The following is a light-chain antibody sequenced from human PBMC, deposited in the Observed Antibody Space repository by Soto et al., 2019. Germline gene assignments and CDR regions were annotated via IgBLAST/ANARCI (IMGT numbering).Light chain of an antibody. CDR1: QDISNY. J-gene: IGKJ3*01. CDR3: QQYDNLPRVFFT. CDR2: DAS. Sequence: DIQMTQSPSSLSASVGDRVTITCQASQDISNYLNWYQQKPGKAPKLLIYDASNLETGVPSRFSGSGSGTDFTFTISSLQPEDIATYYCQQYDNLPRVFFTFGPGTKVDIK. V-gene: IGKV1-33*01.